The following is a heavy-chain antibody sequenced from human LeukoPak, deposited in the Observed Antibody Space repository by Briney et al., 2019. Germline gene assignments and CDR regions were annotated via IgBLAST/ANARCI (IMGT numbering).Heavy chain of an antibody. CDR1: GGSISSYY. V-gene: IGHV4-59*01. CDR2: ISYSRST. D-gene: IGHD5-12*01. CDR3: ARGFDSKSTYFDY. Sequence: SETLSLTCTVAGGSISSYYWNWIRQPPGKGLEWIGYISYSRSTNYNPSLKSRVPLSLDTSKNQFSLKVRSVTAADTAVYYCARGFDSKSTYFDYWGQGTLVTVSS. J-gene: IGHJ4*02.